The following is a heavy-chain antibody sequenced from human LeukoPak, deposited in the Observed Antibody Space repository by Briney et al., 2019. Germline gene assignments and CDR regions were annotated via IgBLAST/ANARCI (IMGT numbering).Heavy chain of an antibody. J-gene: IGHJ4*02. Sequence: GGSLRLSCAASGFTFSNAWKSWVRQAPGKGLEWVGRIKSKTDGGTTDYAAPVKGRFTISRDDSKNTLYLQMNSLKTEDTAVYYSTTWSPLWSTFDYWGQGTLVTVSS. CDR2: IKSKTDGGTT. V-gene: IGHV3-15*01. CDR1: GFTFSNAW. CDR3: TTWSPLWSTFDY. D-gene: IGHD3-10*01.